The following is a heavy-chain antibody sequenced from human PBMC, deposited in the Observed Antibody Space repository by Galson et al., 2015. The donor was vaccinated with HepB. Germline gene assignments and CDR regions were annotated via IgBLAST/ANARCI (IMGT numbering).Heavy chain of an antibody. CDR2: ISSSSSYI. Sequence: SLRLSCAASGFTFSSYSMNWVRQALGKGLEWVSSISSSSSYIYYADSVKGRFTISRDNAKNSLYLQMNSLRAEDTAVYYCARVGFPVSIAAAGTGHFDYWGQGTLVTVSS. CDR1: GFTFSSYS. J-gene: IGHJ4*02. D-gene: IGHD6-13*01. CDR3: ARVGFPVSIAAAGTGHFDY. V-gene: IGHV3-21*01.